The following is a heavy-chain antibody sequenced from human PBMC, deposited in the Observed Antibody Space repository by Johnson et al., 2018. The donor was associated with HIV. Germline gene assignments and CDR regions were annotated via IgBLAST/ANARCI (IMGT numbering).Heavy chain of an antibody. CDR2: IKQDGSEK. V-gene: IGHV3-7*05. CDR3: AKDMSSGSYFGEWDHDAFDI. Sequence: VQLVESGGGLVQPGGSLRLSCAASGFTFSSHWMSWVRQAPGKGLEWVANIKQDGSEKYYVDSVKGRFTMSRDNSKNSLYLKMNSLRAEDTALYYCAKDMSSGSYFGEWDHDAFDIWGQGTMVTVSS. D-gene: IGHD1-26*01. J-gene: IGHJ3*02. CDR1: GFTFSSHW.